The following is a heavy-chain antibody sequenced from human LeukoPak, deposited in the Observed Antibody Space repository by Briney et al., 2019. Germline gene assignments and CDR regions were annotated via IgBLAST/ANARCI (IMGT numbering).Heavy chain of an antibody. V-gene: IGHV3-30-3*01. CDR3: AKDRGGGAVDY. J-gene: IGHJ4*02. Sequence: PGGSLRLSCAASGFTFSSYAMHWVRQAPGKGLEWVTVISYDGSNKYYADSVKGRFTISRDNSKNTLYLQMNSLRAEDTAVYYCAKDRGGGAVDYWGQGALVTVSS. D-gene: IGHD2-15*01. CDR2: ISYDGSNK. CDR1: GFTFSSYA.